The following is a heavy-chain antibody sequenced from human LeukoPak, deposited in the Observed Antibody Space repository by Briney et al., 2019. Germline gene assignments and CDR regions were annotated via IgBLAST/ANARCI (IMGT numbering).Heavy chain of an antibody. J-gene: IGHJ3*02. CDR1: GFTFDDYA. Sequence: PGGSLRLSCAAPGFTFDDYAMHWVRQAPGKGLEWVSGINWNSDSIDYADSVKGRFTISRDNAKNSLYLQMNSLRAEDTALYYCAKDGSQESGTQAFDIWGQGTMVTVSS. V-gene: IGHV3-9*01. CDR2: INWNSDSI. CDR3: AKDGSQESGTQAFDI. D-gene: IGHD1-1*01.